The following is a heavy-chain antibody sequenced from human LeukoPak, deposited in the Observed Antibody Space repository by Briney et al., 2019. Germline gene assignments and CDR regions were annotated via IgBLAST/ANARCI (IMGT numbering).Heavy chain of an antibody. J-gene: IGHJ4*02. CDR1: GFTFGDYR. V-gene: IGHV3-48*04. CDR2: ISSSGNTM. CDR3: ASIDYDY. D-gene: IGHD3-16*02. Sequence: GGSLRLSCAASGFTFGDYRMNWVRQTPGKGLEWLAHISSSGNTMFYAESVRGRFTISRDNAKNSMYMQMNSLRVEDTAMYYCASIDYDYWGQGTLVTVSS.